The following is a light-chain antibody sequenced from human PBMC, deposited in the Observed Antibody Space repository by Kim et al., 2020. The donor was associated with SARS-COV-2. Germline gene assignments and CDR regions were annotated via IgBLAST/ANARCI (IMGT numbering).Light chain of an antibody. Sequence: LSVAPGETAPLSCRASQSVSSNLAWYQHRLGQPPRLLIYDASTRATGIPARFSGSGSGTEFTLTISSLQSEDFAVYYCHQYNLLSTFGKETKLEI. V-gene: IGKV3-15*01. CDR2: DAS. J-gene: IGKJ2*01. CDR3: HQYNLLST. CDR1: QSVSSN.